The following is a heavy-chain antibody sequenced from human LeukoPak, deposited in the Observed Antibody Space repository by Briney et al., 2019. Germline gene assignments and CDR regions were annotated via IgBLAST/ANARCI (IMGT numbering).Heavy chain of an antibody. CDR1: GYTFTGYY. CDR2: INPNSGGT. J-gene: IGHJ4*02. CDR3: ARVYGSGIGFDY. V-gene: IGHV1-2*02. Sequence: ASVKVSCKASGYTFTGYYMHWVRQAPGQGLEWMGWINPNSGGTNYAQKFQGRVTMTRDTSTSTAYMELSRLRSDDTAVYYCARVYGSGIGFDYWGQGTLVTVSS. D-gene: IGHD3-10*01.